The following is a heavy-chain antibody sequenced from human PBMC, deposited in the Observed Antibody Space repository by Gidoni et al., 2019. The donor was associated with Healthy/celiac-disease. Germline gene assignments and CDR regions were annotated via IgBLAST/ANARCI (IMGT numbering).Heavy chain of an antibody. D-gene: IGHD3-10*01. V-gene: IGHV1-69*06. CDR1: GGTFSSYA. CDR2: IIPIFGTA. Sequence: QVQLVQSGAAVKKPGSSVKVSCQASGGTFSSYAISWVRQAPGQGLEWMGGIIPIFGTANYAQKFQGRVTITADKSTSTAYMELSSLRSEDTAVYYCARSVGAVGGRGAYWFDPWGQGTLVTVSS. CDR3: ARSVGAVGGRGAYWFDP. J-gene: IGHJ5*02.